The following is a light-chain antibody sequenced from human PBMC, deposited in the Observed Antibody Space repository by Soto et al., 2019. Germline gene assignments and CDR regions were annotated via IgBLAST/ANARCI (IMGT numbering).Light chain of an antibody. CDR1: QSVSNYY. Sequence: EIVLTQSPGTLSLSPGERATLSCRASQSVSNYYLAWYQQKPGQAPRLLIYDASSRATGIPDRFSGSGSGTDFTLPINRLEPEDFAVYYCQHYGSPRTFGQGTKVDIK. J-gene: IGKJ1*01. CDR3: QHYGSPRT. CDR2: DAS. V-gene: IGKV3-20*01.